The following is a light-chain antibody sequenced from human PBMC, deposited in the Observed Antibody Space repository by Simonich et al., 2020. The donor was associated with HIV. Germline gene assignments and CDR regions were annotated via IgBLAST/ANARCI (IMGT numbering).Light chain of an antibody. CDR3: SSYTSSTTLDV. CDR2: DVS. J-gene: IGLJ1*01. V-gene: IGLV2-11*01. Sequence: QSALTQPRSVSGSPGQSVTISCTGTSSDVAGYDFVSWYQQHPGKAPKLIIYDVSKRPSGVPDRFSGSKSGNTASLTISGLQAEDEADYYCSSYTSSTTLDVFGTGTKVTVL. CDR1: SSDVAGYDF.